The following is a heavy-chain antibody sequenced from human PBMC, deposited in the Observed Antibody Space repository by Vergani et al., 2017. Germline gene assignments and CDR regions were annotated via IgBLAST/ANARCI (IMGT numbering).Heavy chain of an antibody. CDR1: GFTFSSYA. J-gene: IGHJ6*03. CDR2: ISYDGSNK. D-gene: IGHD2-2*01. CDR3: AREYLGYCSSTSCYAYYYYMDV. Sequence: QVQLVESGGGVVQPGRSLRLSCAASGFTFSSYAMHWVRQAPGKGLEWVAVISYDGSNKYNADSVKGRFTISRDTSKNTLYLQMKRLRAEDTAVYYCAREYLGYCSSTSCYAYYYYMDVWGKGTTVTVPS. V-gene: IGHV3-30-3*01.